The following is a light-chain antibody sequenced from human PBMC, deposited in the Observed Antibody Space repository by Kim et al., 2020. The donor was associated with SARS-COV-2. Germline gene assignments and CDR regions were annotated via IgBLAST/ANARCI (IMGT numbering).Light chain of an antibody. V-gene: IGKV1-5*03. CDR1: QAISSY. CDR2: KAS. J-gene: IGKJ1*01. Sequence: DIQITQSPSTLSASVGDRVTITCRASQAISSYLAWYQQKPGKAPKLLIYKASSLESGVPSRFSGSGSGTEFTLTISGLQPDDFATYYCQQCNGYSRTFGPGTKVDIK. CDR3: QQCNGYSRT.